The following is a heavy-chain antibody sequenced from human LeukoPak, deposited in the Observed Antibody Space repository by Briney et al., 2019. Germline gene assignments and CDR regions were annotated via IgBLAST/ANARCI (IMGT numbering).Heavy chain of an antibody. V-gene: IGHV4-34*01. CDR2: INHSGST. J-gene: IGHJ6*04. CDR3: ARGSRNYGMDV. CDR1: GGSFSSYY. Sequence: SQTMSLACAVYGGSFSSYYWSWIRQPPGKGLEWIGEINHSGSTNYNPTFKSRATISVATSKNQFSLKLSSGTAADTAVYYCARGSRNYGMDVWGKGTTVTVSS.